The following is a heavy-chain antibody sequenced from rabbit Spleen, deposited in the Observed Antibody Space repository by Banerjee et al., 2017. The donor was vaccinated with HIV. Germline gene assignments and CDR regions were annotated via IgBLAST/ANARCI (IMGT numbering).Heavy chain of an antibody. CDR3: VRGLYESNAL. D-gene: IGHD1-1*01. J-gene: IGHJ3*01. CDR1: GFDISSHA. CDR2: IAPSNGRT. Sequence: QEQLVESGGGLVQPGGSLKLSCKASGFDISSHAIYWVRQAPGKGLEWIGVIAPSNGRTFYASWVNGRFSISRENNQNTVSLQLNSLTAADTATYFCVRGLYESNALWGQGTLVTVS. V-gene: IGHV1S47*01.